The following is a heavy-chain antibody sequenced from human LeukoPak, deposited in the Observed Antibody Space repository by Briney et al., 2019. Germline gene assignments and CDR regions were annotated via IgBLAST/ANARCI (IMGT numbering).Heavy chain of an antibody. V-gene: IGHV3-11*01. D-gene: IGHD3-9*01. CDR1: GFTFSDYY. J-gene: IGHJ4*02. CDR2: ISSSGSTI. Sequence: GGSLRLSCAASGFTFSDYYMSWIRQAPGKGLEWVSYISSSGSTIYYADSVKGRFTISRDNAKNSLYLQMNSLRAEDTAVYYCAKDFTIRYYDILTGPIYDYWGQGTLVTVSS. CDR3: AKDFTIRYYDILTGPIYDY.